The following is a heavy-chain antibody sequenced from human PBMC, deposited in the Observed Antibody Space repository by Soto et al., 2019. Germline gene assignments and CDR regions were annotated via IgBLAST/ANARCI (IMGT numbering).Heavy chain of an antibody. CDR3: AKDGCSSTSCYFDY. CDR1: GFTFDDYA. V-gene: IGHV3-9*01. D-gene: IGHD2-2*01. J-gene: IGHJ4*02. Sequence: GGSLRLSCAASGFTFDDYAMHWVRQAPGKGLEWVSGISWNSGSIGYADSVKGRFTISRDNAKNSRYLQMNSLRAEDTALYYCAKDGCSSTSCYFDYWGQGTLVTVSS. CDR2: ISWNSGSI.